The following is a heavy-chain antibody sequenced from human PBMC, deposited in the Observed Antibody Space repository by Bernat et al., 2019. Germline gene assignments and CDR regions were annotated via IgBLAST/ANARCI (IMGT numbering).Heavy chain of an antibody. CDR1: GFTFSSYW. CDR2: IKQDGSEK. V-gene: IGHV3-7*01. Sequence: EVQLVESGGGVVQPGRSLRLSCVASGFTFSSYWMSWVRQAPGKGLEWVANIKQDGSEKYYVDSVKGRFTISRDNAKNSLYLQMNSLRAEDTAVYYCASFRYYYYGMDVWGQGTTVTVSS. J-gene: IGHJ6*02. CDR3: ASFRYYYYGMDV.